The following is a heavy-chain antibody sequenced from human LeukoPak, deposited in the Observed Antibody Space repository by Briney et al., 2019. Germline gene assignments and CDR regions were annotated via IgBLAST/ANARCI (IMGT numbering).Heavy chain of an antibody. V-gene: IGHV1-2*02. D-gene: IGHD2-15*01. CDR3: AREGGGSCYSCLNYYYYFYMDV. CDR2: LNPNGGDT. Sequence: ASVKVSCKASGYTFTGYYMHWVRQAPGQGLEWVGWLNPNGGDTKYAQKFQGRVTMTRDTSISTAYMELSRLRSDDTAVYYCAREGGGSCYSCLNYYYYFYMDVWGKGTTVTVSS. CDR1: GYTFTGYY. J-gene: IGHJ6*03.